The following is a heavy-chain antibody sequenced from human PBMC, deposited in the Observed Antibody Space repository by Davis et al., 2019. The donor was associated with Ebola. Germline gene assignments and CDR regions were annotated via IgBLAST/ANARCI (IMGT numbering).Heavy chain of an antibody. D-gene: IGHD4-11*01. CDR2: INLKSGAT. Sequence: ASVKVSCKTSGFTFTENYLHWVRQAPGQGLEWMGWINLKSGATNYAPKFQGWVTMTRDTSITTAYMELTSLKSEDTGMYYCARPKMNTDLQSWGQGTLVTVSS. CDR3: ARPKMNTDLQS. CDR1: GFTFTENY. J-gene: IGHJ4*02. V-gene: IGHV1-2*04.